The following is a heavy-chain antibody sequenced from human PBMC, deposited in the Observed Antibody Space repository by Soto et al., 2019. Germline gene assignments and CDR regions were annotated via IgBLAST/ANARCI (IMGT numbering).Heavy chain of an antibody. CDR3: ARVDPVMEIDY. CDR1: GYTVTSYA. D-gene: IGHD3-16*01. CDR2: INAGNGNT. V-gene: IGHV1-3*05. J-gene: IGHJ4*02. Sequence: QVQLVQSGAEEKKPGASVKVSCMASGYTVTSYAMHWVRQAPGQRLEWMGWINAGNGNTKYSQKFQGRVTITRDTSASTAYMELSSLRSEDMAVYYCARVDPVMEIDYWGQGTLVTVSS.